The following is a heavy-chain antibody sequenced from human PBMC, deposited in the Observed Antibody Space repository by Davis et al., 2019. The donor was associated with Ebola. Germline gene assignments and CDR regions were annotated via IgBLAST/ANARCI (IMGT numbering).Heavy chain of an antibody. D-gene: IGHD3-16*01. J-gene: IGHJ4*02. CDR2: IIPIFDTP. CDR3: ARDFDGGNYYFDY. CDR1: GGSFSSHP. Sequence: SVKVSCKTSGGSFSSHPISWVRQAPRRGLEWMGGIIPIFDTPHYAQKLQGRITITADASTSTAYMELSSLRSEDTATYFCARDFDGGNYYFDYWGPGTPVTVSS. V-gene: IGHV1-69*13.